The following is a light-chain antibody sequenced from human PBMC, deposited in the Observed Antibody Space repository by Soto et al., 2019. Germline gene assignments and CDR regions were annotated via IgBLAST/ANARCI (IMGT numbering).Light chain of an antibody. J-gene: IGLJ2*01. CDR1: SSDVGGYNY. CDR3: SSYTSSSSAV. V-gene: IGLV2-14*01. Sequence: QSALTQPASVSGSPGQSITISCTGTSSDVGGYNYVSWYLQHPGKAPKLMIYDVSNRPSGVSNRFSGSKSGNTASLTISGLQAEDEADYYCSSYTSSSSAVFGGGTKVTVL. CDR2: DVS.